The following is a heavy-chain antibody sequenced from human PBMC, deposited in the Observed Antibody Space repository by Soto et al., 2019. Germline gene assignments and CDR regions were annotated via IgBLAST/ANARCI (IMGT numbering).Heavy chain of an antibody. D-gene: IGHD1-1*01. CDR2: INDYGTTI. CDR3: ARGGLEPCVY. Sequence: EVQLVESGGGLVQPGGSLRLSCAASGFNLGSYWMHWVRQAPGKGLAWVSRINDYGTTINYAESVEGRFTISRDDAKSEVYLQMNNRRAEDTAVYYCARGGLEPCVYWGQGALVTVSS. V-gene: IGHV3-74*01. CDR1: GFNLGSYW. J-gene: IGHJ4*02.